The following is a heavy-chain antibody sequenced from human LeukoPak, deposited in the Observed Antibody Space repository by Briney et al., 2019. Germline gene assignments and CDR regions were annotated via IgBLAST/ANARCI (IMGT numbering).Heavy chain of an antibody. CDR2: IYYSGTT. D-gene: IGHD4/OR15-4a*01. J-gene: IGHJ6*02. V-gene: IGHV4-59*01. Sequence: SETLSLTCTVSGGSISHYYWSWIRQPPGKGLEWIGYIYYSGTTNYNPSLKSRVTISVDTSKNQFSLKLNSVTAADTAVYYCAREDPRTKVPEGMDVWGQGTTVTVP. CDR3: AREDPRTKVPEGMDV. CDR1: GGSISHYY.